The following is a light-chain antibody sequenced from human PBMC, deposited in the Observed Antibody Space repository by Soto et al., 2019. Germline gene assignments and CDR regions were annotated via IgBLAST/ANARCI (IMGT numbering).Light chain of an antibody. V-gene: IGKV3-20*01. CDR3: QQYGGSLT. CDR1: QSLSSSY. J-gene: IGKJ4*01. Sequence: EIALTPSPGTLSLSPGERATLSCRASQSLSSSYLAWYQQKPGQAPRLLIYGASSRATGIPDRFSGSGSGTDFTLTISRLEPEDFALYYCQQYGGSLTFGGGTKVDIK. CDR2: GAS.